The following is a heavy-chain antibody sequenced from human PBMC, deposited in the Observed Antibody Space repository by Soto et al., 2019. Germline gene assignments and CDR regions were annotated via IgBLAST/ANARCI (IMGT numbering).Heavy chain of an antibody. CDR1: GFTFSTFA. CDR2: ISSNGANS. D-gene: IGHD4-4*01. V-gene: IGHV3-64*01. CDR3: ARGGVMTRVSALGDYYFHMDV. Sequence: GGSLRLSCAVSGFTFSTFAMHWVHLPPGKGLEYVSGISSNGANSHYANSVKGRFTISRDNSKNTLYLQMGSLRPEDMAVYYCARGGVMTRVSALGDYYFHMDVWGKGTTVTVSS. J-gene: IGHJ6*03.